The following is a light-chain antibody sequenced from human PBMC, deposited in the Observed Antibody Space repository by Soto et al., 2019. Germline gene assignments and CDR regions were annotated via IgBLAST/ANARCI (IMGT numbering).Light chain of an antibody. Sequence: DIQMTRSPSTLSASVGDRVTITCRASQSISSWLAWYQQKPGKAPKLVIYAASSLESGVPSRFSGSGSGTEFTLTISSLQPDDFATYYCQQYNTYSRTFGQGTKLEIK. CDR1: QSISSW. CDR2: AAS. CDR3: QQYNTYSRT. V-gene: IGKV1-5*01. J-gene: IGKJ2*01.